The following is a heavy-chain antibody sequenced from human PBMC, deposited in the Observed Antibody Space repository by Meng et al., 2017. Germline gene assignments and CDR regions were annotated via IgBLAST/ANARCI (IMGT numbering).Heavy chain of an antibody. CDR1: GFTFSSYW. CDR2: IKQDGSEK. J-gene: IGHJ6*02. D-gene: IGHD4-11*01. Sequence: GGSLRLSCAASGFTFSSYWMSWVRQAPGKGLEWVANIKQDGSEKYYVDSVKGRFTISRDNAKNSLYLQMNSLRAEDTAVYYCARVGKELVWSNYRYYYGMDVWGQGTTVTVSS. CDR3: ARVGKELVWSNYRYYYGMDV. V-gene: IGHV3-7*01.